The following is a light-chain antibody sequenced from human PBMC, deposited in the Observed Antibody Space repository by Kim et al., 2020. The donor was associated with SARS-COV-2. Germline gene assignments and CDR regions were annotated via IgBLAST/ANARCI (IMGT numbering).Light chain of an antibody. CDR3: QVWDGTTLI. V-gene: IGLV3-9*01. CDR1: NIGSKN. J-gene: IGLJ2*01. CDR2: RDR. Sequence: SYELTQPLSVSVALGQTARITCGGNNIGSKNVHWYQQKPGQAPVLVIYRDRNRPSGIPEQISGSNSGNTATLTISRARAGDEADYYCQVWDGTTLIFGGG.